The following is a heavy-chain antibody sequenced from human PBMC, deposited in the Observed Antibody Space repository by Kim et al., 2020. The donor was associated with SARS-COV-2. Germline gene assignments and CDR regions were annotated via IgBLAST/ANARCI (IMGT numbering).Heavy chain of an antibody. V-gene: IGHV3-66*04. CDR3: ARRFGGNAFDI. CDR1: GFTASSNY. CDR2: IYSGGST. J-gene: IGHJ3*02. Sequence: GGSLRLSCAASGFTASSNYMSWVRQAPGKGLEWVSVIYSGGSTYYADSVKGRFTISRENSKNTLYLQMNSLRAEDTAVHYCARRFGGNAFDIWGQGTMV. D-gene: IGHD1-26*01.